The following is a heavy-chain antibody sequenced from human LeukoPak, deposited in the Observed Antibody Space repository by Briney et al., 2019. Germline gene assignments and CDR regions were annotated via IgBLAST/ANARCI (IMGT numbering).Heavy chain of an antibody. CDR1: GGSISSYY. V-gene: IGHV4-4*07. J-gene: IGHJ4*02. CDR3: ARGLGDYDSSGYHHDY. Sequence: PSETLSLTCTVSGGSISSYYWSWIRQPAGKGLEWIGRIYTSGSTNYNPSLKSRVTMSVDTFKNQFSLKLSSVTAADTAVYYCARGLGDYDSSGYHHDYWGQGTLVTVSS. D-gene: IGHD3-22*01. CDR2: IYTSGST.